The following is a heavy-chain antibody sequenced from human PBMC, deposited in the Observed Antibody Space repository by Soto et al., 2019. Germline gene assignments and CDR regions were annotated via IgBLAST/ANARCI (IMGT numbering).Heavy chain of an antibody. CDR3: AKDNLRSGLGNWFDP. J-gene: IGHJ5*02. CDR1: GFSFEEYA. V-gene: IGHV3-9*01. D-gene: IGHD6-19*01. Sequence: EMRLVESGGALAKLGGSLRLSCEASGFSFEEYAMNWVRQGPGKGLEWGARISWNSGTTHYADSVKGRFAISRDNGKNLVYLEMNGLRIEDTALYYCAKDNLRSGLGNWFDPWGQGTWVSVSS. CDR2: ISWNSGTT.